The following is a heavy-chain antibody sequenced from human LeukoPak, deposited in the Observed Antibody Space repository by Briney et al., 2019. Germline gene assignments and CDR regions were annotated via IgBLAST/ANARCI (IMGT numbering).Heavy chain of an antibody. CDR2: INSDARRL. J-gene: IGHJ3*02. V-gene: IGHV3-74*01. Sequence: PGGSLRLSCAASGFTVRDYWMHWVRQAPGKGLVWVSRINSDARRLSYADFVKGRFTISRDNAKNTLYLQMNSLRVEDTALYYCARETREAGSGDHQTVAFDIWGQGTMVIVAS. CDR1: GFTVRDYW. D-gene: IGHD2-15*01. CDR3: ARETREAGSGDHQTVAFDI.